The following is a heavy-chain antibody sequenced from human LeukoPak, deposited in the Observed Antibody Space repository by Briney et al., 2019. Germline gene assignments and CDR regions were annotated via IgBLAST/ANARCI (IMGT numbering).Heavy chain of an antibody. CDR2: IYYSGST. J-gene: IGHJ6*02. CDR1: GYSISSGYY. V-gene: IGHV4-38-2*02. D-gene: IGHD3-10*01. CDR3: ARDRITMVRGVAYYYYGMDV. Sequence: SETLSLTCTVSGYSISSGYYWGWIRQSPGKGLEWIGSIYYSGSTYYNPSLKSRVTISVDTSKNQFSLKLSSVTAADTAVYYCARDRITMVRGVAYYYYGMDVWGQGTTVTVSS.